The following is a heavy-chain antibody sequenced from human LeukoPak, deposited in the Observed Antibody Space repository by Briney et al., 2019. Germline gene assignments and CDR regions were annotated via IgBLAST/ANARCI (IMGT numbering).Heavy chain of an antibody. CDR1: GGSVSSGSYY. D-gene: IGHD2-15*01. V-gene: IGHV4-61*01. J-gene: IGHJ3*02. CDR3: ARDRYCSGGSCYRGDAFDI. Sequence: SETLSLTCTVSGGSVSSGSYYWSWIRQPPGKGLEWIGYIYYSGSTNYILSLKSRVTISVDTSKNQFSLKLSSVTAADTAVYYCARDRYCSGGSCYRGDAFDIWGQGTMVTVSS. CDR2: IYYSGST.